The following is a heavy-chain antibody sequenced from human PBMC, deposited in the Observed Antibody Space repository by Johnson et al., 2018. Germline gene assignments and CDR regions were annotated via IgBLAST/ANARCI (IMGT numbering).Heavy chain of an antibody. CDR1: GFTFDGFS. D-gene: IGHD2-2*02. V-gene: IGHV3-48*02. CDR2: ISSSGTTT. CDR3: ARGCSYTSCYRTEYFQP. J-gene: IGHJ1*01. Sequence: VQLVQSGGGLVQPGGSLRLSCAASGFTFDGFSMNWVRQAPGKGLEWVTHISSSGTTTYYADSVRGRFTISRNNAKNSLYLQVNSLGDEDTAVYYCARGCSYTSCYRTEYFQPGGQGTLVTVSS.